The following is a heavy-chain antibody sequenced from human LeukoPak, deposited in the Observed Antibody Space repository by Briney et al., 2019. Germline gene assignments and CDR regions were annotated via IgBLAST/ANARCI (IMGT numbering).Heavy chain of an antibody. V-gene: IGHV1-2*02. D-gene: IGHD5-12*01. CDR3: ARAPRPGSGYESNDAFDI. CDR2: INPNSGGT. Sequence: GASVKVSCKASGYTFTGYYMHWVRQAPGQGLEWMGWINPNSGGTNYAQTLQGRVTMTRDMSTSTVYMKLSSLRSEDTAVYYCARAPRPGSGYESNDAFDIWGQGTMVSVSS. CDR1: GYTFTGYY. J-gene: IGHJ3*02.